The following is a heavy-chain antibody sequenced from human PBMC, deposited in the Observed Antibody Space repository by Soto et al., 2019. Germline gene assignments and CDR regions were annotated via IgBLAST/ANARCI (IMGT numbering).Heavy chain of an antibody. V-gene: IGHV4-31*03. CDR2: IYYSGST. Sequence: SETLSLTCTVSGGSISSGGYYWSWIRQHPGKGLEWIGYIYYSGSTYYNPSLKSRVTISVDTSKNQLSLKLSSVTAADTDVYDCARYHPIVGVPADITGTTKGFDPGGQGTLVTVAS. CDR1: GGSISSGGYY. D-gene: IGHD2-2*02. CDR3: ARYHPIVGVPADITGTTKGFDP. J-gene: IGHJ5*02.